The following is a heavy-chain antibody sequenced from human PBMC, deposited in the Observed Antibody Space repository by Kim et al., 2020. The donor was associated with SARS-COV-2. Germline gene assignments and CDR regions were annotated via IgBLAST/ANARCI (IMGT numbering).Heavy chain of an antibody. CDR1: GFTFSDYY. CDR3: ARDRGRSSSWYWVVRY. Sequence: GGSLRLSCAASGFTFSDYYMSWIRQAPGKGLEWVSYISSSGSTIYYADSVKGRFTISRDNAKNSLYLQMNSLRAEDTAVYYCARDRGRSSSWYWVVRYWGQGTLVTVSS. V-gene: IGHV3-11*01. J-gene: IGHJ4*02. D-gene: IGHD6-13*01. CDR2: ISSSGSTI.